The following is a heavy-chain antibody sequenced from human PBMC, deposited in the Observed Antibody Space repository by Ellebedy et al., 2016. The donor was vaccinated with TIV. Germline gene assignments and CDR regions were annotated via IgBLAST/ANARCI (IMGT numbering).Heavy chain of an antibody. Sequence: AASVKVSCKASGYTFTGYYMHWVRQAPGQGLEWMGWINPNSGATNYVQKFQGMVTMTRDTSITTAYMELRRLTSDDTAVYYCARDSSSYNWFDPWGQGTLVTVSS. D-gene: IGHD2-2*01. J-gene: IGHJ5*02. CDR3: ARDSSSYNWFDP. CDR2: INPNSGAT. CDR1: GYTFTGYY. V-gene: IGHV1-2*02.